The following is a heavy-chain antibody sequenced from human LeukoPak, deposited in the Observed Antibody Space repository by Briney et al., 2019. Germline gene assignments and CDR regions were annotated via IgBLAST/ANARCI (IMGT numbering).Heavy chain of an antibody. V-gene: IGHV4-59*01. J-gene: IGHJ4*02. Sequence: SETLSLTCTVSGGSISSYYWRWIRQPPGKGLEWIGYIYYSGSTNYNPSLKSRVTISVDTSKNQFSLKLSSVTAADTAVYYCARGMYYDFWSANIVVYFDYWGQGTLVTVSS. D-gene: IGHD3-3*01. CDR1: GGSISSYY. CDR3: ARGMYYDFWSANIVVYFDY. CDR2: IYYSGST.